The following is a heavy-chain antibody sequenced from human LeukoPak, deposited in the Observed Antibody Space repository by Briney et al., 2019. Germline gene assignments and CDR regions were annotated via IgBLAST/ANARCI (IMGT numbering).Heavy chain of an antibody. CDR2: ISSSGSTI. V-gene: IGHV3-48*03. CDR1: GFTFSSYE. J-gene: IGHJ5*02. Sequence: GGSLRLSCAASGFTFSSYEMNWVRQAPGKGLEWVSYISSSGSTIYYADSVKGRFTISRDNAKNSLYLQMNSLRAEDTAVYYCARDFDYGDYHNWLDPWGQGTLVTVSS. CDR3: ARDFDYGDYHNWLDP. D-gene: IGHD4-17*01.